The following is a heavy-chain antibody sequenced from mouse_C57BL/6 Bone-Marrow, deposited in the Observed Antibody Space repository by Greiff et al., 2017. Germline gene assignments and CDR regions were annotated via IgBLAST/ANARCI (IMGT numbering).Heavy chain of an antibody. V-gene: IGHV1-55*01. J-gene: IGHJ2*01. Sequence: QVHVKQPGAELVKPGASVKMSCKASGYTFTSYWITWVKQRPGQGLEWIGDIYPGGGCTNYNEKFKSKATLTVDTSSNTAYMQLSSLTSEDSADYYCACTFYYYGYWGQGTTLTVSA. CDR3: ACTFYYYGY. CDR1: GYTFTSYW. CDR2: IYPGGGCT.